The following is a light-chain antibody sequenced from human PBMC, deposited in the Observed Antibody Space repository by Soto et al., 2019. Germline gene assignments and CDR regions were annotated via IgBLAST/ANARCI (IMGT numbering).Light chain of an antibody. CDR3: RTWDSRLSSYV. CDR2: DNN. J-gene: IGLJ1*01. V-gene: IGLV1-51*01. CDR1: SSNMGNNY. Sequence: QSVLTQPPSVSGAPGQKVTISCSGSSSNMGNNYVSWYQQLPGTAPKLLIYDNNKRPSGIPDRFSGSTSGTSATLAITGLQTGDEAYYYCRTWDSRLSSYVFGTGTKVTVL.